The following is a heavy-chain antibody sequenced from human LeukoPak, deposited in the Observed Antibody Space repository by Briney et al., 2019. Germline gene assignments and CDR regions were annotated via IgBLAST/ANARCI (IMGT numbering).Heavy chain of an antibody. CDR3: AKSNYFDSGGYYFFDY. CDR2: ISGSGGST. Sequence: GGSLRLSCAASGFTFSSYAMSWVRLAPGKGLEWVSDISGSGGSTYYADSVKGRFTISRDNSKNTLYLQMNSLRAEDTAVYYCAKSNYFDSGGYYFFDYWGQGTLVTVSS. D-gene: IGHD3-22*01. CDR1: GFTFSSYA. V-gene: IGHV3-23*01. J-gene: IGHJ4*02.